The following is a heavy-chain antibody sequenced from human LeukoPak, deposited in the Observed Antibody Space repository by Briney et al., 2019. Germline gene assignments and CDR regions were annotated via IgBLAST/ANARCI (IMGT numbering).Heavy chain of an antibody. J-gene: IGHJ4*02. D-gene: IGHD5-18*01. V-gene: IGHV4-59*01. CDR2: IHERGST. CDR3: ARSVLDDSYGLHIDY. CDR1: GGSMSSYY. Sequence: SEPLSLPCTVSGGSMSSYYWRWLRQSPGGGLEWIGYIHERGSTNYNPSLKSRVTVSIDTSKNQFTLKLSSLTAADTAVYYCARSVLDDSYGLHIDYWGQGTLVTVSS.